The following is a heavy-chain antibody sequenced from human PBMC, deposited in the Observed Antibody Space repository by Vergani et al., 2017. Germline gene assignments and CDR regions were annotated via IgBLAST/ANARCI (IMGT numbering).Heavy chain of an antibody. D-gene: IGHD4-17*01. CDR3: AGDVKYGDSMPIYMDV. V-gene: IGHV1-18*01. J-gene: IGHJ6*03. CDR1: GYTFTSYG. Sequence: QVQLVQSGAEVKKPGASVKVSCKASGYTFTSYGISWVRQAPGQGLEWMGWISAYNGNTNYAQKLQGRVTMTTDKSTSTAYMELRSLRSDDTAVYYCAGDVKYGDSMPIYMDVWGKGTTVTVSS. CDR2: ISAYNGNT.